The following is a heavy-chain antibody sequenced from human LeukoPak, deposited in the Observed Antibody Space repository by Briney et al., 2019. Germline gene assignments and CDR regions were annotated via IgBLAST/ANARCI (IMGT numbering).Heavy chain of an antibody. J-gene: IGHJ4*02. Sequence: SETLSLTCTVSGYSISSGYYWSWIRQPAGKGLEWIGRIYTSGSTNYNPSLKSRVTMSVDTSKNQFSLKLSSLTAADTAVYYCAREGYDSLWGQGTLVTVSS. D-gene: IGHD3-3*01. V-gene: IGHV4-61*02. CDR3: AREGYDSL. CDR2: IYTSGST. CDR1: GYSISSGYY.